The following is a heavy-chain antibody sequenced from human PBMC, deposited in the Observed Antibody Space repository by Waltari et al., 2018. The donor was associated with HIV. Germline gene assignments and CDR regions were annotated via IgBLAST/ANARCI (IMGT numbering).Heavy chain of an antibody. V-gene: IGHV3-33*06. CDR3: VKERGPFNGFDI. J-gene: IGHJ3*02. Sequence: QVYLMESGGGVVQPGGSLKLPCEASGFTFSSYGMHWVRQAPGKGLEWVAVIWSDGYNKFYADSVRGRFTFSRDNSKYTLSLQMNSLRAEDTALYYCVKERGPFNGFDIWGQGTMVTVSS. CDR2: IWSDGYNK. D-gene: IGHD3-16*01. CDR1: GFTFSSYG.